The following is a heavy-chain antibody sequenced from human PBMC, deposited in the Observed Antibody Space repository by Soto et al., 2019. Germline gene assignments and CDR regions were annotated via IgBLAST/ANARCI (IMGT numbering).Heavy chain of an antibody. CDR2: IKQDGSEK. Sequence: EVQLVESGGGLVQPGGSLRLSCAASGFTFSSYWMSWVRQAPGKGLEWVANIKQDGSEKYYVDSVKGRLTISRDNAKNSLYLQINSLRAEDTAVYYCARDGIVEATGYYGMDVWGQGTTVTVSS. V-gene: IGHV3-7*01. J-gene: IGHJ6*02. CDR1: GFTFSSYW. CDR3: ARDGIVEATGYYGMDV. D-gene: IGHD1-26*01.